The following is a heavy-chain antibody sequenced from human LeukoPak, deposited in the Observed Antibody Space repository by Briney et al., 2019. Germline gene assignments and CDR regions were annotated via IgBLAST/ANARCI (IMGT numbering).Heavy chain of an antibody. CDR1: GFTFSSSA. V-gene: IGHV3-23*01. CDR3: AKDLGRIAVVTFDY. Sequence: GGSLRLSCAASGFTFSSSAMSWVRQAPGKGLEWVSSISGSGSGGSTYYADSVKGRFTISRDNSKNTLYLQMNSLRAEDTAVYYCAKDLGRIAVVTFDYWGQGTLVTVSS. J-gene: IGHJ4*02. CDR2: ISGSGSGGST. D-gene: IGHD6-19*01.